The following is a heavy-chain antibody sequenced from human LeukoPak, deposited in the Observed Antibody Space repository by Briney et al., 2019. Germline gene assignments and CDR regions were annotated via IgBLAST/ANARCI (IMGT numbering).Heavy chain of an antibody. Sequence: GGSLRLSCAASGFTFSSYSMNWVRQAPGKGLEWVSSIGSSSSYIYYADSVKGRFTISRENSKNSLYLQMNSLRAEDTAVYYCARVGRNYGDYWGQGTLVTVSS. CDR2: IGSSSSYI. J-gene: IGHJ4*02. CDR3: ARVGRNYGDY. D-gene: IGHD1-7*01. CDR1: GFTFSSYS. V-gene: IGHV3-21*01.